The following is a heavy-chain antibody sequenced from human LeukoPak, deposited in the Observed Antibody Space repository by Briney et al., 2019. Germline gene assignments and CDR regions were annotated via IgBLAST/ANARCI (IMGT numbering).Heavy chain of an antibody. CDR1: GGSVSSGSYY. CDR2: IYYSGST. J-gene: IGHJ5*02. D-gene: IGHD6-13*01. Sequence: SETLSLTCTVSGGSVSSGSYYWSWIRQPPGKGLEWIGYIYYSGSTNYNPSLRSRVTISVDTSKNQSSLKLSSVTAADTAVYYCARGASSSWSWFDPWGQGTLVTVSS. CDR3: ARGASSSWSWFDP. V-gene: IGHV4-61*01.